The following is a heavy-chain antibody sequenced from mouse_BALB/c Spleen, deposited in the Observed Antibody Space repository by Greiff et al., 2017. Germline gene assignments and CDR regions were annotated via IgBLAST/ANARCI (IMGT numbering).Heavy chain of an antibody. D-gene: IGHD2-4*01. J-gene: IGHJ2*01. CDR1: GFSLTSYG. CDR3: ARDRGYDYDYFDY. V-gene: IGHV2-9*02. Sequence: VQLQESGPGLVAPSQSLSITCTVSGFSLTSYGVHWVRQPPGKGLEWLGVIWAGGSTNYNSALMSRLSISKDNSKSQVFLKMNSLQTDDTAMYYCARDRGYDYDYFDYWGQGTTLTVSS. CDR2: IWAGGST.